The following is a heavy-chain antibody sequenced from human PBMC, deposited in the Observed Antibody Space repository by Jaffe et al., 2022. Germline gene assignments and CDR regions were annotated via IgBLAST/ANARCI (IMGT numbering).Heavy chain of an antibody. J-gene: IGHJ4*02. V-gene: IGHV3-48*01. CDR3: ARSVYSSSFDY. D-gene: IGHD6-6*01. Sequence: EVQLVESGGGLVQPGGSLRLSCAASGFTFSSYSMNWVRQAPGKGLEWVSYISSSSSTIYYADSVKGRFTISRDNAKNSLYLQMNSLRAEDTAVYYCARSVYSSSFDYWGQGTLVTVSS. CDR2: ISSSSSTI. CDR1: GFTFSSYS.